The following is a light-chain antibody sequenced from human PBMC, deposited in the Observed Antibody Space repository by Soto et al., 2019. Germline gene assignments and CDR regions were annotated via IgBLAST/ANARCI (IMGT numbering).Light chain of an antibody. CDR1: QSLLHSNGYNY. Sequence: DIVMTQSPLSLPVTPGEPASISCRSSQSLLHSNGYNYLDWYLQKPGQSPQLLIYLGSNRASGVPDRFSGSGSWRDFTLKISRVEAEDVGVYDCIQALQTPLTFGGGTKVEIK. CDR3: IQALQTPLT. CDR2: LGS. V-gene: IGKV2-28*01. J-gene: IGKJ4*01.